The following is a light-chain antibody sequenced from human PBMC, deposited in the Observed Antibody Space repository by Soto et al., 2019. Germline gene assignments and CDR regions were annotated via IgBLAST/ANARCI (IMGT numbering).Light chain of an antibody. CDR3: QQYSSFSRT. Sequence: DIQMTQSPSTLSASVGDRVTITCRASQRMSGFLAWYQQKPGKAPQLLISDASSLESGVPSRFSGSGSGTEFSLTISSLQPDDFATFYCQQYSSFSRTFGQGTKVDIK. CDR2: DAS. V-gene: IGKV1-5*01. J-gene: IGKJ1*01. CDR1: QRMSGF.